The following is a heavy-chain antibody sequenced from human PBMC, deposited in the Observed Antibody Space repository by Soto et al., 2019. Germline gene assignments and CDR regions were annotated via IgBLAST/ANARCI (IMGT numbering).Heavy chain of an antibody. D-gene: IGHD2-8*02. CDR1: GFTVSSYG. Sequence: QVQLVESGGGVVQPGRSLRLSCAVSGFTVSSYGMHWVRQAPGKGLEWVAVISRDGGTKFYADSVKGRFTISRDNSRNSLFLEMNSLRGDDMAVYYCTGEGWSGYSGQGTLVTVSS. J-gene: IGHJ4*02. CDR3: TGEGWSGY. CDR2: ISRDGGTK. V-gene: IGHV3-30*03.